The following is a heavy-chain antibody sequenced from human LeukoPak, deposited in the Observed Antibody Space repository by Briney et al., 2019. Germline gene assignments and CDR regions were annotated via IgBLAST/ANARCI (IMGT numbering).Heavy chain of an antibody. CDR3: ARALYYDSSGYYSSSYYYFQH. Sequence: ASVKVSCKASGYTFTSYYLHWVRQAPGQRLEWMGWINPNSGGTNYAQKFQGRVTMTRDTSISTAYMELSRLRSDDTAEYYCARALYYDSSGYYSSSYYYFQHWGQGTLVTVSS. D-gene: IGHD3-22*01. J-gene: IGHJ1*01. CDR1: GYTFTSYY. V-gene: IGHV1-2*02. CDR2: INPNSGGT.